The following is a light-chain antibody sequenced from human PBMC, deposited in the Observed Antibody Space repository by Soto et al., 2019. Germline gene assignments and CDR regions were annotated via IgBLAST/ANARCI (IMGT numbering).Light chain of an antibody. CDR3: QKYDRAPFT. V-gene: IGKV1-27*01. CDR1: QGISNY. Sequence: DIHMTQSPSSLSAYLGDRVTITCRASQGISNYLAWYQQKPGRLPKLLLFGASTLQSGVPARFSGSGSGTLFTLTINGLLPEDVATYYCQKYDRAPFTFGPGTKVDFK. J-gene: IGKJ3*01. CDR2: GAS.